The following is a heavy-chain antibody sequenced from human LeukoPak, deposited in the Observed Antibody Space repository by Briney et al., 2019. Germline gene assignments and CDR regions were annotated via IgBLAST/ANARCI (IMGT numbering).Heavy chain of an antibody. Sequence: ASVNVSCKASGYTFTSYAMHWVRQAPGQRLGWMGWINAGNGNTKYSQKFQGRVTITRDTSTSTAYMELSSLRSEDTAVYYCAREDDFWSGYPDYWGQGTLVTVSS. D-gene: IGHD3-3*01. J-gene: IGHJ4*02. CDR1: GYTFTSYA. V-gene: IGHV1-3*01. CDR3: AREDDFWSGYPDY. CDR2: INAGNGNT.